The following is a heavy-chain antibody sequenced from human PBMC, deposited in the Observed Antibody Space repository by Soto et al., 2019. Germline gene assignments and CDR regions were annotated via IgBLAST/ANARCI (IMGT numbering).Heavy chain of an antibody. J-gene: IGHJ6*02. Sequence: PGGSLRLSCAASGFTFSTYGMHWVRQAPGKGLEWVAVISYDGSNKYYADSVKGRFTISRDNSKNTLYLQTNSLRAEDTAVYYCARDCILENCPNGGVYGVDVWGQGATVTVSS. CDR1: GFTFSTYG. V-gene: IGHV3-30*03. CDR3: ARDCILENCPNGGVYGVDV. CDR2: ISYDGSNK. D-gene: IGHD2-8*01.